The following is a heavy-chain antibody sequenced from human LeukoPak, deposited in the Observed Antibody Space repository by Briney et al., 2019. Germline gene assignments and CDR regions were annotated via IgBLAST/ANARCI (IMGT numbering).Heavy chain of an antibody. J-gene: IGHJ5*02. CDR3: ARDGSDSSSWTIWFDP. CDR2: INPSGGST. Sequence: ASVKVSCKASGYTSTSYYMHWVRQAPGQGLEWMGIINPSGGSTSYAQKFQGRVTMTRDTSTSTVYMELSSLRSEDTAVYYCARDGSDSSSWTIWFDPWGQGTLVTVSS. D-gene: IGHD6-13*01. CDR1: GYTSTSYY. V-gene: IGHV1-46*01.